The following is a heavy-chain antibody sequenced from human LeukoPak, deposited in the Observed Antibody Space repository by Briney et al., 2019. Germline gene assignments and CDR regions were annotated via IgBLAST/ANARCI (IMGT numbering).Heavy chain of an antibody. CDR2: ISSSGSAI. V-gene: IGHV3-11*01. D-gene: IGHD6-19*01. CDR1: GGSISSSSYY. Sequence: LSLTCTVSGGSISSSSYYWGWIRQAPGKGLEWVSYISSSGSAIYYADSVKGRFTISRDNAKNSLYLQMNSLRAEDTAVYYCARDQAVARLGWFDPWGQGTLVTVSS. J-gene: IGHJ5*02. CDR3: ARDQAVARLGWFDP.